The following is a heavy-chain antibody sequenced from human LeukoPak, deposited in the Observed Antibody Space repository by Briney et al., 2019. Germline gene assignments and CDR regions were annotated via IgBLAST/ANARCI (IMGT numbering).Heavy chain of an antibody. CDR2: IYTSGST. CDR3: ARTDIYGDYCWFDP. Sequence: SETLSLTCTVSGGSISNYYWSWIRRPPGKGLEWIGRIYTSGSTNYNPSLKSRVTMSVDTSKNQFSLKLSSVTAADTAVYYCARTDIYGDYCWFDPWGQGTLVTVSS. D-gene: IGHD4-17*01. CDR1: GGSISNYY. J-gene: IGHJ5*02. V-gene: IGHV4-4*07.